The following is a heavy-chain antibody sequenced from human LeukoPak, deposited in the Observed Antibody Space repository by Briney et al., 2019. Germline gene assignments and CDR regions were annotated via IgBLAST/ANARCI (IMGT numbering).Heavy chain of an antibody. J-gene: IGHJ6*02. CDR2: IHSDGSTT. Sequence: GGSLRLSCAASGFTFSSYGMHWVRQVPGKGLVWVSRIHSDGSTTDYADSVKGRFTITRDSAKNTLYLEMNSLRVEDTAVYCTRDANHYGGMDVWGQGTTVTVSS. CDR3: TRDANHYGGMDV. CDR1: GFTFSSYG. V-gene: IGHV3-74*01.